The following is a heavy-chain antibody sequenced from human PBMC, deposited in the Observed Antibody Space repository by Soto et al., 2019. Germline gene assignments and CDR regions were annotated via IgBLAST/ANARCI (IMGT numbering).Heavy chain of an antibody. Sequence: SETLSLTCTVSGGSISSGGYYWSWIRQHPGKGLEWIGYIYYSGSTYYNPSLKSRVTISVDTSKNQFSLKLSSVTAADTAVYYCARVFPGVFLDPYYFDYWGQGTLVTVSS. CDR2: IYYSGST. CDR1: GGSISSGGYY. CDR3: ARVFPGVFLDPYYFDY. D-gene: IGHD3-3*01. V-gene: IGHV4-31*03. J-gene: IGHJ4*02.